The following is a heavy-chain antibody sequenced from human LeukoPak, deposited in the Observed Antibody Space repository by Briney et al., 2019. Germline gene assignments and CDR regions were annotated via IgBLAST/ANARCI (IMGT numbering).Heavy chain of an antibody. CDR2: ISYDGSNK. V-gene: IGHV3-30-3*01. J-gene: IGHJ6*02. CDR1: GFTFSSYA. CDR3: ARVRVTMVRGVIKHYGMDV. D-gene: IGHD3-10*01. Sequence: PGGSLRLSCAASGFTFSSYAMHWVRQPPGKGLEWVAVISYDGSNKYYADSVKGRFTISRDNSKNTLYLQMNSLRAEDTAVYYCARVRVTMVRGVIKHYGMDVWGQGTTVTVSS.